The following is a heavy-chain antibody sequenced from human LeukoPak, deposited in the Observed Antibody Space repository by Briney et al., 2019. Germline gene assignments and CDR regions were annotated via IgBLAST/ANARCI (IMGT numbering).Heavy chain of an antibody. CDR1: GGSISSYY. CDR2: IYYSGGT. J-gene: IGHJ4*02. D-gene: IGHD3-3*01. CDR3: ARRSDRFDY. Sequence: SETLSLTCTVSGGSISSYYWSWIRQPPGKGLEWIGYIYYSGGTDYNPSRKSRVTISVDTSKNQFSLKLTSVTAADTAVYYRARRSDRFDYWGQGTLVTVSS. V-gene: IGHV4-59*08.